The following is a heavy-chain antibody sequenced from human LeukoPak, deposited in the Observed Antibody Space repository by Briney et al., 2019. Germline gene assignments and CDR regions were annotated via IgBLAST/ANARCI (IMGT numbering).Heavy chain of an antibody. CDR2: IYYSGST. CDR3: ARRRFYYSYYYMDV. Sequence: SETLSLTCTVSGGSISSYYWSWIRQPPGKGLEWIGYIYYSGSTNYNPSLKSRVTISVDTSQNQFSLKLSSVTAADTAVYYCARRRFYYSYYYMDVWGKGTAVIVSS. CDR1: GGSISSYY. J-gene: IGHJ6*03. V-gene: IGHV4-59*12.